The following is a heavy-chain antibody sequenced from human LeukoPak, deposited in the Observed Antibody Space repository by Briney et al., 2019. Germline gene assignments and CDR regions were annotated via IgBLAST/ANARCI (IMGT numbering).Heavy chain of an antibody. V-gene: IGHV1-18*01. CDR1: GYTYTTDG. D-gene: IGHD1-26*01. CDR2: IDTYSGKT. CDR3: ATPGIVGAGAFDY. Sequence: ASVTVSCKASGYTYTTDGISWVRQAPGQGLEWMGWIDTYSGKTNYAQKFQGRVTMTEDTSTDTAYMELSSLRSEDTAVYYCATPGIVGAGAFDYWGQGTLVTVSS. J-gene: IGHJ4*02.